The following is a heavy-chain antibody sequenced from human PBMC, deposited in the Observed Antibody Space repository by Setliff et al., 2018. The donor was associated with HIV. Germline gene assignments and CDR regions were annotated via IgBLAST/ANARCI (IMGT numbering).Heavy chain of an antibody. CDR2: INNDGSST. V-gene: IGHV3-74*01. CDR3: VGPFGYNGFYI. D-gene: IGHD6-25*01. Sequence: GGSLRLSCEASGFTVSSYWMHWVRQAPGKVLVWVSRINNDGSSTTYAGSVKGRFTISKDIAKNTLNLQMNSLRAEDTAIYYCVGPFGYNGFYIWGQGTMVTVSS. CDR1: GFTVSSYW. J-gene: IGHJ3*02.